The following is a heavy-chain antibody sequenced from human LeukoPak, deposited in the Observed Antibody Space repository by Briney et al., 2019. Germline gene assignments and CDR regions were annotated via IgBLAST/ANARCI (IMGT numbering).Heavy chain of an antibody. V-gene: IGHV5-51*01. CDR2: IYPGDSDT. CDR3: ARYNYNSDGYLDY. CDR1: GYRFTNYW. D-gene: IGHD3-22*01. Sequence: GESLKISCKGSGYRFTNYWIGWVRQMPGRGLEWMGIIYPGDSDTRYSPSFQGQVTISADKSINTAYLQWSSLKASDTAMYYCARYNYNSDGYLDYWGQGTLVTVSS. J-gene: IGHJ4*02.